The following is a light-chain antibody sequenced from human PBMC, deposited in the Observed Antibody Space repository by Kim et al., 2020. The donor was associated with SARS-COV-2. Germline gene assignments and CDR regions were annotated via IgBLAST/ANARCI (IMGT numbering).Light chain of an antibody. CDR3: SSYTSSSTFVV. Sequence: QSVTTSCTGTSSDVGSYNRVSWYQQPPGTAPKLMIYEVSNRPSGVPDRFSGSKSGNTASLTISGLQAEDEADYYCSSYTSSSTFVVFGGGTQLTVL. CDR1: SSDVGSYNR. V-gene: IGLV2-18*02. CDR2: EVS. J-gene: IGLJ2*01.